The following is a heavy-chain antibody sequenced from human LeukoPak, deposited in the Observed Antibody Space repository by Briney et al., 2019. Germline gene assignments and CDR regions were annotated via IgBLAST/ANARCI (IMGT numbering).Heavy chain of an antibody. CDR3: ARAFGSGSYSF. CDR1: GFTFSSYE. CDR2: ISSSGSTK. J-gene: IGHJ4*02. V-gene: IGHV3-48*03. D-gene: IGHD3-10*01. Sequence: GGSLRLSCAASGFTFSSYEMNWVRQAPGKGLEWVSYISSSGSTKYYADSVKGRITISRDNAKKSMYLQMNSLRAEDTAVYYCARAFGSGSYSFWGQGALVSVSS.